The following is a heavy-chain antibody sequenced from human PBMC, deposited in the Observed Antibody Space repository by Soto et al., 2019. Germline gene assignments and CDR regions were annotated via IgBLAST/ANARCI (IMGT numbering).Heavy chain of an antibody. J-gene: IGHJ6*03. V-gene: IGHV3-11*01. D-gene: IGHD3-9*01. CDR2: ISSSGSTI. CDR1: GFTFSDYY. CDR3: ARDILTGYLTYYYYYYMDV. Sequence: QVQLVESGGGLVKPGGSLRLSCAASGFTFSDYYMSWIRQAPGKGLECVSYISSSGSTIYYADSVKGRFTISRDNAKNSLYLQMNSLRAEDTAVYYCARDILTGYLTYYYYYYMDVWGKGTTVTVSS.